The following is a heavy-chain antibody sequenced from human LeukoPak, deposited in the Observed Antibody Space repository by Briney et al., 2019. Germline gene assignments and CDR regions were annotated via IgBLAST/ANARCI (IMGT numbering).Heavy chain of an antibody. D-gene: IGHD3-10*01. Sequence: GVSLRLSCAASGFAFSSYPMTWVRQAPGEGLEWVSTIGSSNGDTHYADSVKGRFTISRDNSKNTLFLQMNSLRAEDTAVYYCAKYYSTSGSSGGRVFDYWGQGTLVTVSS. CDR1: GFAFSSYP. J-gene: IGHJ4*02. CDR3: AKYYSTSGSSGGRVFDY. V-gene: IGHV3-23*01. CDR2: IGSSNGDT.